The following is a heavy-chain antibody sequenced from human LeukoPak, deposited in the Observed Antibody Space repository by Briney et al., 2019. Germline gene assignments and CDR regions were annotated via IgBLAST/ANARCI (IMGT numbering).Heavy chain of an antibody. CDR3: ARGDDILTGYDIDY. CDR1: GFTFSSYW. Sequence: PGGSLRLSRAASGFTFSSYWMHWVRQAPGKGLVWVSRINSDGSSTSYADSVKGRFTISRDNAKNTLYLQMNSLRAEDTAVYYCARGDDILTGYDIDYWGQGTLVTVSS. D-gene: IGHD3-9*01. V-gene: IGHV3-74*01. J-gene: IGHJ4*02. CDR2: INSDGSST.